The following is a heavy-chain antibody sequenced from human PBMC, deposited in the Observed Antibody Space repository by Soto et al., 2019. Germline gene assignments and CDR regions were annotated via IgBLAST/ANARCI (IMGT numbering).Heavy chain of an antibody. CDR2: INHSGST. V-gene: IGHV4-34*01. Sequence: SETLSLTCAVYGGSFSGYYWSWIRQPPGKGLEWIGEINHSGSTNYNPSLKSRVTISVDTSKNQFSLKLSSVTAADTAVYCCARGGIGSYYYYGMDVWGQGTTVTVSS. CDR3: ARGGIGSYYYYGMDV. D-gene: IGHD3-10*01. J-gene: IGHJ6*02. CDR1: GGSFSGYY.